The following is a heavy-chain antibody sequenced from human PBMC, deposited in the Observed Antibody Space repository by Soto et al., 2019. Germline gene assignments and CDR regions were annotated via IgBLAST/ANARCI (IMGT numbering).Heavy chain of an antibody. Sequence: GSGPTLVNPTQTLTLTCTFSGFSLSTSGMCVSWIRQPPGKALEWLALIDWDDDKYYSTSLKTRLTISKDTSKNQVVLTMTNMDPVDTATYYCARISGYQNGYYYGMDVWGQGTTVTVSS. CDR2: IDWDDDK. J-gene: IGHJ6*02. D-gene: IGHD3-22*01. V-gene: IGHV2-70*01. CDR3: ARISGYQNGYYYGMDV. CDR1: GFSLSTSGMC.